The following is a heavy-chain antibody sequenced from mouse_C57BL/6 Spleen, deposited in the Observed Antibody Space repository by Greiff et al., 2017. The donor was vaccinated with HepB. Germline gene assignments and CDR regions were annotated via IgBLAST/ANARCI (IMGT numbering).Heavy chain of an antibody. CDR1: GFSLTSYA. D-gene: IGHD2-4*01. Sequence: VQLVESGPGLVAPSQSLSITCTVSGFSLTSYAISWVRQPPGKGLEWLGVIWTGGGTNYNSALKSRLSISKDNSKSQVFLKMNSLQTDDTARYYCARNDDYDVDYYAMDYWGQGTSVTVSS. CDR3: ARNDDYDVDYYAMDY. V-gene: IGHV2-9-1*01. CDR2: IWTGGGT. J-gene: IGHJ4*01.